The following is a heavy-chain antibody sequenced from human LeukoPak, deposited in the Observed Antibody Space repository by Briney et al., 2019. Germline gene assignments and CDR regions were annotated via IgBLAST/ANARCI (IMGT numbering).Heavy chain of an antibody. CDR1: GGSISSGDYY. Sequence: SETLSLTCTVSGGSISSGDYYWSWIRQPPGKGLQWIGYIYYSGSTYYNPSLKSRVTISVDTSKNQFSLKLSSVTAADTAVYYCARARYSSGVDDWILDYWGQGTLVTVSS. J-gene: IGHJ4*02. D-gene: IGHD6-19*01. CDR3: ARARYSSGVDDWILDY. V-gene: IGHV4-30-4*01. CDR2: IYYSGST.